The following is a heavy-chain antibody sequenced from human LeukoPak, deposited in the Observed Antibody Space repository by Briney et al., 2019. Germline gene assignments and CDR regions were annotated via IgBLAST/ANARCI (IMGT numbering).Heavy chain of an antibody. CDR2: IKSNTDGGTT. CDR1: GFTFSNAW. Sequence: KPGGSLRLSCAASGFTFSNAWMSWVRQAPGKGLEWVGHIKSNTDGGTTDYAAPVKGRFTISRDDSKTTLYLQMNSLKTEDTALYYCATEYYGSYNYWGQGTLVTVSS. J-gene: IGHJ4*02. V-gene: IGHV3-15*01. CDR3: ATEYYGSYNY. D-gene: IGHD1-26*01.